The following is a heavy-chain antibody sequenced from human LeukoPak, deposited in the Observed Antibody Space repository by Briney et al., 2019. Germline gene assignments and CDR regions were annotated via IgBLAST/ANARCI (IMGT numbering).Heavy chain of an antibody. CDR1: GFTFSDYG. CDR3: AKPFAAVSAGFSYYFDY. Sequence: GGSLRLSCAASGFTFSDYGIHWVRQAPGKGLEWVAVISYDGSNKYYADSVKGRFTISRDNSKNTLYLQMNSLRPEDTAAYYCAKPFAAVSAGFSYYFDYWGQGTLVTVSS. D-gene: IGHD6-19*01. CDR2: ISYDGSNK. V-gene: IGHV3-30*18. J-gene: IGHJ4*02.